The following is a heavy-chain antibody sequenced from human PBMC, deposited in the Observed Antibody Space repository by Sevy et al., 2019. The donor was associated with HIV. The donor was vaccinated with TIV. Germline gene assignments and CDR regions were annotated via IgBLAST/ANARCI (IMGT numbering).Heavy chain of an antibody. D-gene: IGHD3-9*01. J-gene: IGHJ4*02. CDR1: GFLFGNHA. CDR2: ITSSTSTT. V-gene: IGHV3-23*01. Sequence: GGSLRLSCAASGFLFGNHAMSWVRQAPGKGLEWVSCITSSTSTTYYADSVKGRFTISRDNSKNTLYLQMNNLRAEDTAVCYCSKDAGLPLWGQGTLVTVSS. CDR3: SKDAGLPL.